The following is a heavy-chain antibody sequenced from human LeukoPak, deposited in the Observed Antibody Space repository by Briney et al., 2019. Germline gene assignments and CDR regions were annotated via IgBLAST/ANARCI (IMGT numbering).Heavy chain of an antibody. CDR3: ARGLPTPNY. CDR2: INHSGST. V-gene: IGHV4-34*01. CDR1: GGSFSGYY. J-gene: IGHJ4*02. Sequence: PSETLSLTCAVYGGSFSGYYWSWIRQPPGKGLEWIGEINHSGSTNYNPSLKSRVTISVDTSKNQFSLKLSSVTAADTAVYYCARGLPTPNYWGQGTLVTVSS.